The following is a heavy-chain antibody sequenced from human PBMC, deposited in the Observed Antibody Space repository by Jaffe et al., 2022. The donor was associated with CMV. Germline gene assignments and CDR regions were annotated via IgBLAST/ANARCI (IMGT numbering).Heavy chain of an antibody. V-gene: IGHV4-31*03. CDR3: ARDRAPMVRGENHYYGMDV. CDR1: GGSISSGGYY. J-gene: IGHJ6*02. Sequence: QVQLQESGPGLVKPSQTLSLTCTVSGGSISSGGYYWSWIRQHPGKGLEWIGYIYYSGSTYYNPSLKSRVTISVDTSKNQFSLKLSSVTAADTAVYYCARDRAPMVRGENHYYGMDVWGQGTTVTVSS. CDR2: IYYSGST. D-gene: IGHD3-10*01.